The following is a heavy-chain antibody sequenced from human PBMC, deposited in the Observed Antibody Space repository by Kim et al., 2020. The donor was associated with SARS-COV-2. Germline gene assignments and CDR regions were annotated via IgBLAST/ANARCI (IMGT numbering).Heavy chain of an antibody. D-gene: IGHD2-15*01. Sequence: ASVKVSCKTSGHTFTRDSIHWVRQAPGQRLEWMGGIDCSNGDTIYSQKFQGRVTFTTDTSASTAYMELSFLRSEDSAVYYCLGGYYFDYWGQGTLVTVSS. J-gene: IGHJ4*02. CDR2: IDCSNGDT. CDR1: GHTFTRDS. CDR3: LGGYYFDY. V-gene: IGHV1-3*01.